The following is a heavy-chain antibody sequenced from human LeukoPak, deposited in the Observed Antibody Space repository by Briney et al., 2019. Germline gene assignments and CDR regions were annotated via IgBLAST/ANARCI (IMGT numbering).Heavy chain of an antibody. J-gene: IGHJ4*02. D-gene: IGHD3-16*02. CDR3: ARRGNDYVWGSYRKADRDY. V-gene: IGHV4-38-2*01. CDR2: IYYSGST. Sequence: SETLSLTCAVSGYSISSGYYWGWIRQPPGKGLEWIGSIYYSGSTYYNPSLKSRVTISVDTSKNQFSLKLSSVTAADTAVYYCARRGNDYVWGSYRKADRDYWGQGTLVTVSS. CDR1: GYSISSGYY.